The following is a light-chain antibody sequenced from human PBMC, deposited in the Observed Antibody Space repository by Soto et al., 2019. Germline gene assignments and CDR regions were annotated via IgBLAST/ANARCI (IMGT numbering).Light chain of an antibody. V-gene: IGKV3-15*01. CDR1: QSVGSD. J-gene: IGKJ4*02. CDR2: GAS. CDR3: QQYKNWPRT. Sequence: EIVMTKSPATLSVSPGARATLSCRASQSVGSDLAWYQQKRGQAPRLLIYGASTRATDMPGRFSGSGSGTEFTLTISSLQSEDFAVYYCQQYKNWPRTFGRGTKVDIK.